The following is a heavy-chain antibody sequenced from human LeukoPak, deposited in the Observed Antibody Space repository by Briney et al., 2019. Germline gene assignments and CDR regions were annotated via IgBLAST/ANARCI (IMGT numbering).Heavy chain of an antibody. Sequence: GGSLRLSCADSGFTFSSYSMNWVRQAPGKGLEWVSSISSSSSYIYYADSVKGRFTISRDNAKNSLYLQMNSLRADDTAVYYCARDAARDSSGYYYDYWGQGTLVTVSS. CDR2: ISSSSSYI. CDR3: ARDAARDSSGYYYDY. CDR1: GFTFSSYS. D-gene: IGHD3-22*01. J-gene: IGHJ4*02. V-gene: IGHV3-21*01.